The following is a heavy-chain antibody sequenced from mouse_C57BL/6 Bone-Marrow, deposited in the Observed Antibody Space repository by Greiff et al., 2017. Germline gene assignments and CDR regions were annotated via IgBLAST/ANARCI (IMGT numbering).Heavy chain of an antibody. Sequence: QVHVKQSGAELARPGASVKLSCKASGYTFTSYGISWVKQRTGQGLEWIGEIYPRSGNTYYNEKFKGKATLTADKSSSTAYMELRSLTSEDSAVYFGARVGYYWFAYWGQGTLVTVSA. V-gene: IGHV1-81*01. CDR1: GYTFTSYG. D-gene: IGHD2-3*01. CDR2: IYPRSGNT. J-gene: IGHJ3*01. CDR3: ARVGYYWFAY.